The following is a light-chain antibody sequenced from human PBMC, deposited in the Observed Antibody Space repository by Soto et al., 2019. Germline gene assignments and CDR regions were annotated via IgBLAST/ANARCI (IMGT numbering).Light chain of an antibody. CDR2: DAS. CDR1: HTISGW. V-gene: IGKV1-5*01. J-gene: IGKJ1*01. Sequence: DIQMTQSPSTLSASVGDTVTITCRASHTISGWLAWYQQRPGKAPNLLIFDASTLESGVPSRFSGSGSGTTFTLTISSLQSDDFATYYCLQYNGYYRTFGQGTKVEIK. CDR3: LQYNGYYRT.